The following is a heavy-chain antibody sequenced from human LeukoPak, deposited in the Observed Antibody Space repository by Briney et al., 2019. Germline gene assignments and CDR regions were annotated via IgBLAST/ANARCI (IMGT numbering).Heavy chain of an antibody. D-gene: IGHD2-2*01. CDR2: ISYDGSNK. J-gene: IGHJ4*02. CDR1: GFTFSSYG. V-gene: IGHV3-30*03. Sequence: PGRSLRLPCAASGFTFSSYGMHGVRPAPGKGLEWVAVISYDGSNKYYADSVKGRFTISRDNSKNTLYLQMNSLRAEDTAVYYCATENMGYCSSTSCYGQMGYWGQGTLVTVSS. CDR3: ATENMGYCSSTSCYGQMGY.